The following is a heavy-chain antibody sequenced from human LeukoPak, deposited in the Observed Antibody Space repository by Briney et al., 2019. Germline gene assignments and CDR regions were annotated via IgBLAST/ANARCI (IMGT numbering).Heavy chain of an antibody. D-gene: IGHD6-19*01. V-gene: IGHV4-59*01. CDR3: ARGQWLDFDY. Sequence: PSETLSLTCTVSGGSISSYYWSWIRQPPGKGLEWIGYIYYSGSTNYNPSLKSRVTISVDTSKNQFSLKLSSVTAADTAVYYCARGQWLDFDYWGQGTLVTVSS. J-gene: IGHJ4*02. CDR2: IYYSGST. CDR1: GGSISSYY.